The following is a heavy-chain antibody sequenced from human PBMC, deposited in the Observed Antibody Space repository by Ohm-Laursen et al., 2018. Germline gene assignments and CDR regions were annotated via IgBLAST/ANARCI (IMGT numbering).Heavy chain of an antibody. V-gene: IGHV3-7*01. CDR2: INQDGSEK. CDR1: GFAFSNSW. Sequence: SLRLSCAASGFAFSNSWLTWVRQAPGKGPEWVAHINQDGSEKNYGDSVKGRFTISRDNAKNSLYLQMNSLRVEDTAVFYCARGHYDMNLWGQGTTVTVSS. J-gene: IGHJ6*02. CDR3: ARGHYDMNL.